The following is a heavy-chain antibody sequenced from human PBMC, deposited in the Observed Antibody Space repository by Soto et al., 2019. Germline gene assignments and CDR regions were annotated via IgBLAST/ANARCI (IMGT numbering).Heavy chain of an antibody. CDR2: INHSGST. CDR3: ARGLGFWSGYYIMRVHRYVNWFDP. D-gene: IGHD3-3*01. CDR1: GGSFSGYY. V-gene: IGHV4-34*01. J-gene: IGHJ5*02. Sequence: PSETLSLTCAVYGGSFSGYYWSWIRQPPGKGLEWIGEINHSGSTNYNPSLKSRVTISVDTSKNQFSLKLSSVTAADTAVYYCARGLGFWSGYYIMRVHRYVNWFDPWGQGTLVTVSS.